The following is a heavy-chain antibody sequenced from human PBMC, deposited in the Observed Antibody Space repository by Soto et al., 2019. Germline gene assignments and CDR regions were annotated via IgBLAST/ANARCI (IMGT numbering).Heavy chain of an antibody. D-gene: IGHD6-19*01. CDR3: ATCPSPFGGCERVDY. V-gene: IGHV3-23*01. J-gene: IGHJ4*02. CDR2: ISGSGGST. Sequence: EVQLLESGGGLIQPGGSLRLSCAASGFTFSSFAMSWVRQAPGKGLEWVSGISGSGGSTYFADSVKGRFAISRDNSKNTLHLQMYSLRADDTAIYYCATCPSPFGGCERVDYWGQGTLVTVSS. CDR1: GFTFSSFA.